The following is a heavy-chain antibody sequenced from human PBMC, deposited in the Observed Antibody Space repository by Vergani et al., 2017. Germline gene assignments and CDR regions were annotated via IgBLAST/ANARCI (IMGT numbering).Heavy chain of an antibody. CDR3: ASSSSSFFDY. CDR1: GFTFSSYA. Sequence: QVQLVESGGGVVQPGRSLRLSCAASGFTFSSYAMHWVRQAPGKGLEWVAVISYDGSNKYYADSVKGRITISRDNSKNTLYLQMISLRAEDTAVYYCASSSSSFFDYWGQGTLVTVSS. J-gene: IGHJ4*02. V-gene: IGHV3-30-3*01. D-gene: IGHD6-13*01. CDR2: ISYDGSNK.